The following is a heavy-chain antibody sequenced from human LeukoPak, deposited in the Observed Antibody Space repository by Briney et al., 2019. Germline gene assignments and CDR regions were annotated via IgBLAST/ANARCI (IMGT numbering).Heavy chain of an antibody. CDR2: ISYDGSNK. D-gene: IGHD2-21*02. CDR3: ASSCGGDCYDAFDI. Sequence: GGSLRLSCAASGFTLSSYAMHWVRQAPGKGLEWVAVISYDGSNKYYADSVKGRFTISRDNSKNTLYLQMNSLRAEDTAVYYCASSCGGDCYDAFDIWGQGTMVTVSS. V-gene: IGHV3-30*04. CDR1: GFTLSSYA. J-gene: IGHJ3*02.